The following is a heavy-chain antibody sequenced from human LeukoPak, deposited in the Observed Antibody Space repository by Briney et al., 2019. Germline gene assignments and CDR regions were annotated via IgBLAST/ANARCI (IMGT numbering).Heavy chain of an antibody. Sequence: SETLSLTCTVSGGSISSDSYYWGWIRQPPGKGLEWIGSIYYSGSTYHNPSLKSRVTISVDTSKNQFSLKLSSVTAADTAVYYCARRYCSGGSCYDAFDIWGQGTMVTVSS. CDR1: GGSISSDSYY. V-gene: IGHV4-39*01. CDR3: ARRYCSGGSCYDAFDI. CDR2: IYYSGST. D-gene: IGHD2-15*01. J-gene: IGHJ3*02.